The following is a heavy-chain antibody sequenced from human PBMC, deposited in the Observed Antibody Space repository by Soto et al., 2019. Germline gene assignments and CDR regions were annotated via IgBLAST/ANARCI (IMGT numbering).Heavy chain of an antibody. D-gene: IGHD1-26*01. V-gene: IGHV5-51*03. CDR2: IYPYDSDT. CDR1: GYTFTYYW. Sequence: GESLKISCKGSGYTFTYYWIGWVRQMPGKGLEWMGIIYPYDSDTKYSPSFQGQVTISADKSISTDYLQWSSLKASDTAMYYCARRPSEYYGMDVWGQGTTVTVSS. CDR3: ARRPSEYYGMDV. J-gene: IGHJ6*02.